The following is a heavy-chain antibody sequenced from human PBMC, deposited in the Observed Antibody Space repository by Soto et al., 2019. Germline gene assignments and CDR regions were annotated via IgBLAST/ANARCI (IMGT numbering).Heavy chain of an antibody. V-gene: IGHV3-49*04. CDR2: IRSNAYGGTT. CDR1: GFALRDYA. J-gene: IGHJ4*02. Sequence: GSVRLSCTASGFALRDYAMSWVRQAQGKGLEWVGLIRSNAYGGTTEYAASVRGRFTISRDDSKSIAYLQVNSLKTVDTAVYHGTRIDCSAGSSYEQDCCGYCAQGTLVSVSS. CDR3: TRIDCSAGSSYEQDCCGY. D-gene: IGHD2-15*01.